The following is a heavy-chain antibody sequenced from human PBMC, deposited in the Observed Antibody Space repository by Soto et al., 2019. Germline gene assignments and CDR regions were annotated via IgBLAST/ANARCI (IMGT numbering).Heavy chain of an antibody. J-gene: IGHJ2*01. CDR2: IYYSGST. CDR3: ARGMATSDWYFDL. V-gene: IGHV4-59*01. Sequence: QVQLQESGPGLVKPSETLSLTCTVSGGSISSYYWSWIRQPPGKGLEWIGYIYYSGSTNYNPSLKSRVAISVDTSKNQFSLKLSSVTAADTAVYYCARGMATSDWYFDLWGRGTLVTVSS. CDR1: GGSISSYY. D-gene: IGHD5-12*01.